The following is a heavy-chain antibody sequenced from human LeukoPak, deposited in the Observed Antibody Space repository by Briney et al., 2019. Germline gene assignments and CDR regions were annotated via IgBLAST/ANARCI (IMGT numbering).Heavy chain of an antibody. V-gene: IGHV1-18*01. J-gene: IGHJ4*02. CDR3: ARDRLDGYNPPYFDY. D-gene: IGHD5-24*01. CDR2: ISAYNGNT. CDR1: GYTFTSYG. Sequence: ASVKVSCKASGYTFTSYGISWVRQAPGQGLEWMGWISAYNGNTNYAQKLQGRVTMTTDTSTSTAYMELRSLRSDDTAVYYCARDRLDGYNPPYFDYWGQGTWSPSPQ.